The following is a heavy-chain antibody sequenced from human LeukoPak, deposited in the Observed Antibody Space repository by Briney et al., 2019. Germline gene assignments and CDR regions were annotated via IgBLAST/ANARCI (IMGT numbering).Heavy chain of an antibody. CDR3: ARTTGHFDY. V-gene: IGHV6-1*01. Sequence: SQTLSLTCAISGDSVSSKSAAWNWIRQSPSRGLEWLGRTYYRSKWYNEYAVSLTGRITINPDTSKNQFSLQLNSVAPEDTAVYYCARTTGHFDYWGQGTLVTVSS. J-gene: IGHJ4*02. CDR1: GDSVSSKSAA. D-gene: IGHD2-8*02. CDR2: TYYRSKWYN.